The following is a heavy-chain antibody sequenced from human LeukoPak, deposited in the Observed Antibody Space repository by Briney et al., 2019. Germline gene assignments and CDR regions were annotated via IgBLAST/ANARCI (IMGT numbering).Heavy chain of an antibody. D-gene: IGHD2-8*01. CDR1: GFIFSTST. J-gene: IGHJ3*02. CDR3: VRDSYYAFDI. CDR2: ISSSSSTV. V-gene: IGHV3-48*04. Sequence: GGSLRLSCAASGFIFSTSTMNWVRQAPGKGLEWVSYISSSSSTVFRADSVKGRFTISRDNAKSSLFLHMNSLRAEDTAIYYCVRDSYYAFDIWGQGTVVAVSS.